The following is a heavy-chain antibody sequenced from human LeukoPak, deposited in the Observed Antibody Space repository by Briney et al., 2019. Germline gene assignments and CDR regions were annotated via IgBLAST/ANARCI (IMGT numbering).Heavy chain of an antibody. V-gene: IGHV3-7*01. CDR1: GFTFISYW. Sequence: TGGSLRLSCAASGFTFISYWMNWVRQAPGEGPEWVANIKQDGSEKYYVDSVKGRFTISRDNAKNSLHLQMNSLRVEDTPVYYCARGHNSAFDYWGQGTLVTVSS. CDR3: ARGHNSAFDY. D-gene: IGHD1-1*01. CDR2: IKQDGSEK. J-gene: IGHJ4*02.